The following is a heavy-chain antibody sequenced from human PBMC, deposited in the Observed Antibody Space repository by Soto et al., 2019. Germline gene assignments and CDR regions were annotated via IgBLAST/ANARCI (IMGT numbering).Heavy chain of an antibody. D-gene: IGHD3-10*01. J-gene: IGHJ4*02. Sequence: QVQLVESGGGVVQPGRSLRLSCAASGFTFSSYAMHWVRQAPGKGLEWVAVISYDGSNKYYADSVKDRFTISRDNSKNTLYLQMNSLRAEDTAVYYCARWPLRGSGSYWYYFDYWGQGTLVTVSS. CDR2: ISYDGSNK. CDR1: GFTFSSYA. V-gene: IGHV3-30-3*01. CDR3: ARWPLRGSGSYWYYFDY.